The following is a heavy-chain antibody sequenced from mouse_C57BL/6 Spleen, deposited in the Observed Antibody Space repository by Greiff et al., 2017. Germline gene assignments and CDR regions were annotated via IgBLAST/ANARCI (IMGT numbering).Heavy chain of an antibody. CDR2: IRNKANGYTT. Sequence: DVMLVESGGGLVQPGGSLSLSCAASGFTFTDYYMSWVRQPPGKALEWLGFIRNKANGYTTEYSASVKGRFTISRDNSQSILYLQMNALRAEDSATYYCARYPLYYAMDYWGQGTSVTVSS. V-gene: IGHV7-3*01. CDR3: ARYPLYYAMDY. J-gene: IGHJ4*01. CDR1: GFTFTDYY.